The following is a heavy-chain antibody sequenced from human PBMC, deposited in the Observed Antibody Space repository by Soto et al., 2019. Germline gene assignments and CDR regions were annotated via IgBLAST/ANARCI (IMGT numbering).Heavy chain of an antibody. CDR1: GYSFTTYW. CDR3: ATGGYCSSTSCYNFFDY. D-gene: IGHD2-2*02. V-gene: IGHV5-51*01. CDR2: IYPGDSDT. J-gene: IGHJ4*02. Sequence: GESLKISCKVSGYSFTTYWIGWVRQMPGKGLEWMGIIYPGDSDTRYSPSFRGQVTISADKSISTAYLQWSSLKASDTAMYHCATGGYCSSTSCYNFFDYWGQRTLVTVSS.